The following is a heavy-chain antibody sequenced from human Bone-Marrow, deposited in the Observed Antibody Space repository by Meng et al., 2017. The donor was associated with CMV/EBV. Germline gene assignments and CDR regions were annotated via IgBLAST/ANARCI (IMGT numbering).Heavy chain of an antibody. V-gene: IGHV1-2*02. CDR1: GYTFTGYY. J-gene: IGHJ4*02. CDR3: ARGNRRSSTSFDR. D-gene: IGHD2-2*01. Sequence: ASVKVSCKASGYTFTGYYMHWVRQAPGQGLEWMGWINPNSGGTNYAQKFQGRVTMTRDTSISTAYMELSSLRSEYTAVYYCARGNRRSSTSFDRWGQGTLVTVSS. CDR2: INPNSGGT.